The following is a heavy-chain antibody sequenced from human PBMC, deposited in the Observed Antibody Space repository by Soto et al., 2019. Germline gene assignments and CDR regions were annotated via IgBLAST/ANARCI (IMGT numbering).Heavy chain of an antibody. Sequence: QVQLQESGPGLVKPSETLSLTCTVSGGSISSYYWSWIRQPPGKGLEWIGYSYYSGSSNYNPSLKCRVTMAVDTSNNLCALKLSTVIAADTAVYYCARAGITMVRGVRGWFDPWGQGTLGTVSS. V-gene: IGHV4-59*01. J-gene: IGHJ5*02. CDR2: SYYSGSS. D-gene: IGHD3-10*01. CDR1: GGSISSYY. CDR3: ARAGITMVRGVRGWFDP.